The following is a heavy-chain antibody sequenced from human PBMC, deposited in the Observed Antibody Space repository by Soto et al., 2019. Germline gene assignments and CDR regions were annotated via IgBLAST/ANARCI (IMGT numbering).Heavy chain of an antibody. J-gene: IGHJ4*02. CDR1: GFTCSDYG. CDR2: ISYDGSHK. D-gene: IGHD3-22*01. Sequence: GGSLRLSCAASGFTCSDYGMHWVRLATGKGLEWVTVISYDGSHKYYADSVKGRFTISRDNSKNSLYLQMNSLRTEDTALYYCAKDMDREYDSSGLIGYWGQGTLVTVSS. CDR3: AKDMDREYDSSGLIGY. V-gene: IGHV3-30*18.